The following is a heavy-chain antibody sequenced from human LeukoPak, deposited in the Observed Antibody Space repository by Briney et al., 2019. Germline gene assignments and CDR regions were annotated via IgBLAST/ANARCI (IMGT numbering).Heavy chain of an antibody. D-gene: IGHD3-22*01. CDR2: INAGNGNT. Sequence: ASVKVSCKASGYTFTSYAMHWVRQAPGQRLEWMGWINAGNGNTKYSQKFQGRVTITRDTSASTAYMELSSLRSEDTAVYYCARDAHYYDSSGYDYWGQGTLVTVSS. J-gene: IGHJ4*02. V-gene: IGHV1-3*01. CDR1: GYTFTSYA. CDR3: ARDAHYYDSSGYDY.